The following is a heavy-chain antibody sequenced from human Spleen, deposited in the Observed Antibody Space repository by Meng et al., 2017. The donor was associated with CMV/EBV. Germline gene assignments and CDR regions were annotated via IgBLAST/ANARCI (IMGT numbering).Heavy chain of an antibody. J-gene: IGHJ4*02. D-gene: IGHD2-21*02. V-gene: IGHV1-2*02. CDR2: INPKSGGT. CDR1: YIFTDYY. Sequence: YIFTDYYVHWVRQAPGQGVEWMGWINPKSGGTNYVQKFQGRITMTRDTSISTAYMEVSRLRFDDTAVYYCARVACVTCPPLYHNVPTRWGQGTLVTVSS. CDR3: ARVACVTCPPLYHNVPTR.